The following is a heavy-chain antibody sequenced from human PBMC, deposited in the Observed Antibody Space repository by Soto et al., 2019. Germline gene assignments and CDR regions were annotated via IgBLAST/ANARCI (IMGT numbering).Heavy chain of an antibody. Sequence: PGGSLRLSCAASGFTFSTYEFNWVRQAPGRGLEWISYISVSGNIIKYADSVKGRFTISRDNAENSLHLHMSSLRVDDTAVYFCVRDTMRASAAASLDCWGKGTQVTVYS. CDR1: GFTFSTYE. J-gene: IGHJ4*02. D-gene: IGHD6-13*01. CDR2: ISVSGNII. V-gene: IGHV3-48*03. CDR3: VRDTMRASAAASLDC.